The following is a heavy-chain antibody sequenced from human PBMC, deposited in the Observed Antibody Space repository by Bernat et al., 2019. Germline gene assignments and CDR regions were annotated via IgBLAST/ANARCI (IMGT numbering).Heavy chain of an antibody. CDR3: AREHRGGYSYNWFVP. CDR2: IDQNGSDK. J-gene: IGHJ5*02. D-gene: IGHD5-18*01. V-gene: IGHV3-7*03. Sequence: EVHLAESGGGLVQPGGSLRLSCVASGLNFSNYWMSWVRQAPGKGREWVANIDQNGSDKFYVASVKGRFTVSRDNAKNSLYLQMNSLRVEDTAVYYCAREHRGGYSYNWFVPWGQGTLVTVSS. CDR1: GLNFSNYW.